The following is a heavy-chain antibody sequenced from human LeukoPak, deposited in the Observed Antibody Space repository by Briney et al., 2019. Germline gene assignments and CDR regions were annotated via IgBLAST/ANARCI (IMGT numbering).Heavy chain of an antibody. CDR1: GFTFSSYE. D-gene: IGHD3-10*01. J-gene: IGHJ3*02. CDR3: ARDPERGLIFFDI. Sequence: GGSLRLSCAASGFTFSSYEMNWVRQAPGKGLEWVSYISSSGSTIYYADSVKGRFTISRDNAKNSLYLQMNSLRAEDTAVYYCARDPERGLIFFDIWGQGTMVTVSS. V-gene: IGHV3-48*03. CDR2: ISSSGSTI.